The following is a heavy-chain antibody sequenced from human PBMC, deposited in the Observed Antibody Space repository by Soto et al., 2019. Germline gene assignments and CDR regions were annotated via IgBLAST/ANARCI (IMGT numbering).Heavy chain of an antibody. D-gene: IGHD3-22*01. CDR2: IYYSGST. V-gene: IGHV4-59*01. Sequence: GSLRLSCTVSGGSISSYYWSWIRQPPGKGLEWIGYIYYSGSTNYNPSLKSRVTISVDTSKNQFSLKLSSVTAADTAVYYCARDAAAYYYDSSGYFDYWGQGTLVTVSS. J-gene: IGHJ4*02. CDR3: ARDAAAYYYDSSGYFDY. CDR1: GGSISSYY.